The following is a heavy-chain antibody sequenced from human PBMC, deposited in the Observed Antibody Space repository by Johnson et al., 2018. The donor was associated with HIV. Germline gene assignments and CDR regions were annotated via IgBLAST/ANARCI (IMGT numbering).Heavy chain of an antibody. CDR1: GFTFSDYY. D-gene: IGHD3-22*01. J-gene: IGHJ3*02. V-gene: IGHV3-11*04. Sequence: QMLLVESGGGLVKPGGSLRLSCAASGFTFSDYYMSWIRQTPGKGLEWVSYISSSGTTVYNAGSVKGRFSISRDNAKQSLYLQMNSLRAEDTAGYYCARSNSISMIVWGTGGAFDIWGQGTMVTVSS. CDR3: ARSNSISMIVWGTGGAFDI. CDR2: ISSSGTTV.